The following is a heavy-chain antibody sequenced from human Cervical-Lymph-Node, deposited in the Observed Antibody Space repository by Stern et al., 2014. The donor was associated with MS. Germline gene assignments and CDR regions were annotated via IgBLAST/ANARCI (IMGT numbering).Heavy chain of an antibody. CDR2: IIPILGIV. J-gene: IGHJ4*02. CDR1: GGIFSNSA. Sequence: VQLVQSGTEVKKPGSSVKVSCKASGGIFSNSAINWVRQAQGQGLEWMGRIIPILGIVDYALHLQARVTITADKATSTAYLELSSLRSEDTAVYYCATERNNGGDSWGQGTLVTVSS. V-gene: IGHV1-69*04. CDR3: ATERNNGGDS. D-gene: IGHD2-8*01.